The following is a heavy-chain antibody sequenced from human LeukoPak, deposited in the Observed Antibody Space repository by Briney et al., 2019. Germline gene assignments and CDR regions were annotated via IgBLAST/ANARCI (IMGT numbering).Heavy chain of an antibody. Sequence: ASVKVSCKASGYTFTSYGISWVRQAPGQGLEWMGWISAYNGNTNYAQKLQGRATMTTDTSTSTAYMELRSLRSDDTAVYYCARDRGLTGYSYYYYYYGMDVWGQGTTVTVSS. CDR3: ARDRGLTGYSYYYYYYGMDV. CDR2: ISAYNGNT. V-gene: IGHV1-18*01. D-gene: IGHD3-9*01. J-gene: IGHJ6*02. CDR1: GYTFTSYG.